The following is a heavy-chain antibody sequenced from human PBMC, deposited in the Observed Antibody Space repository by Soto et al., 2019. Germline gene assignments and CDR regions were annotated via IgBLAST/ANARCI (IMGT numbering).Heavy chain of an antibody. CDR1: GGTFSSYA. Sequence: VQLVQSGAEVKKPGSSVKVSCKASGGTFSSYAISWVRQAPGQGLEWMGGIIPIFGTANYAQKFQGRVTITADESTSTAYMELSSLRSEDTAVYYCARRRYCSGGSCYSGYYYYYGMDVWGQGTTVTVSS. D-gene: IGHD2-15*01. CDR3: ARRRYCSGGSCYSGYYYYYGMDV. J-gene: IGHJ6*02. V-gene: IGHV1-69*01. CDR2: IIPIFGTA.